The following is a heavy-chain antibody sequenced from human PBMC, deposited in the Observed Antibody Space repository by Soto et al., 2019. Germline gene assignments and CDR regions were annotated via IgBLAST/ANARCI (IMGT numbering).Heavy chain of an antibody. V-gene: IGHV3-30-3*01. CDR2: ISYDGSNK. Sequence: QVQLVESGGGVVQPGRSLRLSCAASGFTFSSYAMHWVRQAPGKGLEWVAVISYDGSNKYYADSVKGRFTISRDNSKNTLYLQMNSLRAEDTAVYYCARDDRVRSSGYFRLGIDYWGQGTLVTVSS. CDR1: GFTFSSYA. D-gene: IGHD3-22*01. J-gene: IGHJ4*02. CDR3: ARDDRVRSSGYFRLGIDY.